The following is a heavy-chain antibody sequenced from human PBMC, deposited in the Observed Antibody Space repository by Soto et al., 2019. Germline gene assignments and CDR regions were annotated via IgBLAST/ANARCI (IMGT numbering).Heavy chain of an antibody. Sequence: QVRLVQSGAEVKRPGSSVKVSCKASGGTFRNYAIGWVRQAPGQGLEWIGGIILRFGTPNYVQKFKGRVTISADESITTAYMALSGLISEDKAVYYSSKAAEYEDYFDYWCRETMATV. CDR3: SKAAEYEDYFDY. V-gene: IGHV1-69*12. J-gene: IGHJ4*02. D-gene: IGHD3-3*01. CDR2: IILRFGTP. CDR1: GGTFRNYA.